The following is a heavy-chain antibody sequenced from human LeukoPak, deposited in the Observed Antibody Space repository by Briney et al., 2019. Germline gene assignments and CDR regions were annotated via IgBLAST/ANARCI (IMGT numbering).Heavy chain of an antibody. Sequence: PGGSLRLSCAASGFTFSSYSMNWVRQAPGKGLEWVSSISSSSSYIYYADSVKGRFTISRDNAKNSLYLQMNSLRAEDTAVYYCARFAFWSDERFDYWGQGTLVTVSS. CDR1: GFTFSSYS. CDR3: ARFAFWSDERFDY. J-gene: IGHJ4*02. D-gene: IGHD3-3*01. CDR2: ISSSSSYI. V-gene: IGHV3-21*01.